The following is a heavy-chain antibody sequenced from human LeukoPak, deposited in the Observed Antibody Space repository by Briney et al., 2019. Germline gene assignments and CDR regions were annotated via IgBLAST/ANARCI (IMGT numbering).Heavy chain of an antibody. J-gene: IGHJ4*02. CDR1: GFTVSGNY. Sequence: GGSLRLSRAASGFTVSGNYMTWVRQVSGKGLEWVSVIYSGGSTYYTDSVQGRFSISRDNSQNTLYLQMNSLRAEDTAVYYCAAPLTVIPYWGQGTLVTVSS. D-gene: IGHD4-17*01. CDR2: IYSGGST. CDR3: AAPLTVIPY. V-gene: IGHV3-66*01.